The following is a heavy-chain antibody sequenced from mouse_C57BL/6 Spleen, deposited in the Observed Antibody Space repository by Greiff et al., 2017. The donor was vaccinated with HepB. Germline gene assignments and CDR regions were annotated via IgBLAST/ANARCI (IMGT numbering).Heavy chain of an antibody. J-gene: IGHJ1*03. CDR1: GFTFSDYY. Sequence: EVKLMESEGGLVQPGSSMKLSCTASGFTFSDYYMAWVRQVPEKGLEWVANINYDGSSTYYLDSLKSRFIISRDNAKNILYLQMSSLKSEDTATYYCARDRYYGSSHWYFDVWGTGTTVTVSS. V-gene: IGHV5-16*01. D-gene: IGHD1-1*01. CDR3: ARDRYYGSSHWYFDV. CDR2: INYDGSST.